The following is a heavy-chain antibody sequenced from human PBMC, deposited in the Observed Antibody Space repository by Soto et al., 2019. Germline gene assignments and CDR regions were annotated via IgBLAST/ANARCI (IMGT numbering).Heavy chain of an antibody. Sequence: PGGSLIHSCASSGVTFSSSAMTWVRQAPGKRLEWVSGISGSGGTTSYTDSVKGRFTISRDNSKKTLFLEMKSLGVEDTAVYFCARDVWETTARYYGLDLWGLGTTVTVSS. V-gene: IGHV3-23*01. J-gene: IGHJ6*02. D-gene: IGHD1-26*01. CDR1: GVTFSSSA. CDR2: ISGSGGTT. CDR3: ARDVWETTARYYGLDL.